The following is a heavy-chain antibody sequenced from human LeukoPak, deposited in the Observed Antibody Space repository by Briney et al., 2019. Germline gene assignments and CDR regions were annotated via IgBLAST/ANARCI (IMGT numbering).Heavy chain of an antibody. J-gene: IGHJ4*02. CDR2: FDPEDGET. CDR1: GYTLTELS. CDR3: ARLEIGSSWYPFDY. V-gene: IGHV1-24*01. Sequence: ASVKVSCKVSGYTLTELSMHWVRQAPGKGLEWMGGFDPEDGETIYAQKFQGRVTMTEDTSTDTAYMELSSLRSEDTAVYYCARLEIGSSWYPFDYWGQGTLVTVSS. D-gene: IGHD6-13*01.